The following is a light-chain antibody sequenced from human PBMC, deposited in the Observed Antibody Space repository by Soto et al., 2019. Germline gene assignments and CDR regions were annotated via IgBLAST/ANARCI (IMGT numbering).Light chain of an antibody. CDR1: QGISTF. J-gene: IGKJ4*01. CDR2: DAS. Sequence: DIQLTQSPSFMSASVGDRVTITCRASQGISTFLAWYQQHPGTAPKRLIYDASNLQSGVPSRFSGSGSGTEFTLTISSLQPEDFATYYCQQVNIYPLTFGGGTKVEIK. V-gene: IGKV1-9*01. CDR3: QQVNIYPLT.